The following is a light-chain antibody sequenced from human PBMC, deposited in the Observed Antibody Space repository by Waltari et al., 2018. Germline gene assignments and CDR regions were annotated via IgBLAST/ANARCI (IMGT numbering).Light chain of an antibody. CDR3: QTRTTWPLT. V-gene: IGKV3-11*01. J-gene: IGKJ4*01. Sequence: EVVLTQSPATPSLPPGETSTVSCRDMHSVSYYLAWYQQKPGQAPRLLIYDASNRATGIPARFSGSGSGTDFTLNISSLEPEDFAVYYCQTRTTWPLTFGGGTKVEI. CDR1: HSVSYY. CDR2: DAS.